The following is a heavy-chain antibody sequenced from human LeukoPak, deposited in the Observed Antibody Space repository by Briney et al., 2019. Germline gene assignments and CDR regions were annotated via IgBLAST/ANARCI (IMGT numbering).Heavy chain of an antibody. CDR1: GGSFSGYY. CDR3: ARGQPATIDY. J-gene: IGHJ4*02. V-gene: IGHV4-34*01. Sequence: SETLTLSCAVYGGSFSGYYWSWLRQPPGKGLEWIGEINHSGSTHYNPSLKSRVSISVDTSKNQFSLKLSSVTAADTAVYYCARGQPATIDYWGQGTLVTVSS. CDR2: INHSGST. D-gene: IGHD2-2*01.